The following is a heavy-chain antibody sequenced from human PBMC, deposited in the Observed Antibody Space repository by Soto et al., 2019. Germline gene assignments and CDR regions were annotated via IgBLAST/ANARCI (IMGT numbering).Heavy chain of an antibody. Sequence: GESLKISCKGSGYSFTSYWIGWVRQMPGKGLEWMGIIYPGDSDTRYSPSFQGQVTISADKSISTAYLQWSSLKASDTAMYYCAGIPDSSSWFNWFDPWGQGTLVTVSS. V-gene: IGHV5-51*01. CDR3: AGIPDSSSWFNWFDP. D-gene: IGHD6-13*01. J-gene: IGHJ5*02. CDR1: GYSFTSYW. CDR2: IYPGDSDT.